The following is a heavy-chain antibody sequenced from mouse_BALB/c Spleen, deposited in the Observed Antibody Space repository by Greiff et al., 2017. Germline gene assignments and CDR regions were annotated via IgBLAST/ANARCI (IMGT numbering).Heavy chain of an antibody. CDR3: ARVNGNYYAMDY. J-gene: IGHJ4*01. D-gene: IGHD2-1*01. Sequence: QVQLKESGAELARPGASVKLSCKASGYTFTSYWMQWVKQRPGQGLEWIGAIYPGDGDTRYTQKFKGKATLTADKSSSTAYMQLSSLASEDSAVYYCARVNGNYYAMDYWGQGTSVTVSS. CDR2: IYPGDGDT. CDR1: GYTFTSYW. V-gene: IGHV1-87*01.